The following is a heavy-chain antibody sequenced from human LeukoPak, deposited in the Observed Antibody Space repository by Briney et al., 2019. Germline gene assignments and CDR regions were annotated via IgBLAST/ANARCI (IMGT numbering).Heavy chain of an antibody. CDR2: IIPIFGTA. V-gene: IGHV1-69*05. CDR3: ARADYSTSYNYYMDV. J-gene: IGHJ6*03. D-gene: IGHD4-11*01. Sequence: GSSVKVSCKASGGTFSSYAISWVRQAPGQGLEWMGGIIPIFGTANYAQKFQGRVTITTDESTSTAYMELSSLRSEDTAVCYRARADYSTSYNYYMDVWGKGTTVTVSS. CDR1: GGTFSSYA.